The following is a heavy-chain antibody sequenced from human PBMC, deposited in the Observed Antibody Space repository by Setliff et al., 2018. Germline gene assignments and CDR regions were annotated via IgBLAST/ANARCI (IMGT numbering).Heavy chain of an antibody. CDR2: IYYSGST. J-gene: IGHJ4*02. CDR3: ARLRGAFDY. CDR1: GGSISSYY. Sequence: SETLSLTCTVSGGSISSYYWSWIRQPPGKRLEWIGYIYYSGSTNYNPSLESRVTISVDMSKNQFSLRLNSATAADTAVYYCARLRGAFDYWGQGTLVTVSS. D-gene: IGHD3-16*01. V-gene: IGHV4-59*01.